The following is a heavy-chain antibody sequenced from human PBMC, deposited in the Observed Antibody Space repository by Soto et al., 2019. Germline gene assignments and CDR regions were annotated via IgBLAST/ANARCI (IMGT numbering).Heavy chain of an antibody. V-gene: IGHV4-30-4*01. CDR2: IYYSGST. J-gene: IGHJ6*02. D-gene: IGHD6-13*01. CDR1: GGYISSGDYY. Sequence: SETQSHTYTVSGGYISSGDYYWSWIRQPPGKGLEWIGYIYYSGSTYYNPSLKSRVTISVDTSKNQFSLKLSSVTAADTAVYYCARDRRGRSSWYRYGMDVWGQGTTVTVSS. CDR3: ARDRRGRSSWYRYGMDV.